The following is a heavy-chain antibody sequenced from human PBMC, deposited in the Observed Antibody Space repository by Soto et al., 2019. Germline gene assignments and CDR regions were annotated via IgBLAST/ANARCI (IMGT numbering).Heavy chain of an antibody. CDR1: GYNFTNYW. CDR3: AREHTGSYYWFDP. Sequence: EVQLVQSGAEVKKPGESLKISCKGSGYNFTNYWIAWVRQIPGKGLEWMGIIYPGDSDTRYSPSFQGHVTISADKSISTAYLEWSTLKASDTAIYYCAREHTGSYYWFDPGGQGTLVTVSA. CDR2: IYPGDSDT. J-gene: IGHJ5*02. D-gene: IGHD1-26*01. V-gene: IGHV5-51*01.